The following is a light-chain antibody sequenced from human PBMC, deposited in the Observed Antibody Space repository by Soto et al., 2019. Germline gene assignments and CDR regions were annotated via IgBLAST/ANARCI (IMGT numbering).Light chain of an antibody. CDR1: QSVRSSY. J-gene: IGKJ5*01. Sequence: EIVLTQSPDTLSLSPGESATLSCRASQSVRSSYLAWYQQTPGQTPRLLIYAASSRATGIPDRFSGSGSGTDFTLTISSLEPEDFAVYYCQQRSNWPTFGQGTRLEIK. CDR3: QQRSNWPT. CDR2: AAS. V-gene: IGKV3D-20*02.